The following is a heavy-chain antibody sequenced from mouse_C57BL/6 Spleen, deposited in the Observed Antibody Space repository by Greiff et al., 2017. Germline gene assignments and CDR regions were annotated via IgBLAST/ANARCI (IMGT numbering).Heavy chain of an antibody. CDR1: GYTFTSYW. CDR2: IDPSDSET. J-gene: IGHJ3*01. D-gene: IGHD2-4*01. Sequence: QVQLQQPGAELVRPGSSVKLSCKASGYTFTSYWMHWVKQRPIQGLEWIGNIDPSDSETHYNQKFKDKATLTVDKSSSTAYMQLSSLTSEDSAVYYCARGGYDYVWFAYWGQGTLVTVSA. CDR3: ARGGYDYVWFAY. V-gene: IGHV1-52*01.